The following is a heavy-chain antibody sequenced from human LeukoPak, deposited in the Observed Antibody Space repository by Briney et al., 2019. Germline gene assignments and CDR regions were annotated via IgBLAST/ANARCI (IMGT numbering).Heavy chain of an antibody. CDR3: ARAAIGGAWRN. J-gene: IGHJ4*02. D-gene: IGHD1-26*01. Sequence: PGGSLRLSCAASGFTVSSNYMSWVRQAPGKGLEWVSVIYSGGSTYYADSVKGRFTISRDNSKNTLYLQMNSLRAGDTAVYYCARAAIGGAWRNWGQGTLVTVSS. CDR2: IYSGGST. CDR1: GFTVSSNY. V-gene: IGHV3-66*02.